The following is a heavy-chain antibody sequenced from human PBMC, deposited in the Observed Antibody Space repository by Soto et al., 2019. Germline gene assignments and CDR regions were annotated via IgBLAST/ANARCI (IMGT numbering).Heavy chain of an antibody. CDR1: GSTFSSYA. CDR3: AKDRRIAVAVGYFDY. Sequence: GGSLRLSCAASGSTFSSYAMSWVRQAPGKGLEWVSAISGSGGSTYYADSVKGRFTISRDNSKNTLYLQMNSLRAEDTAVYYCAKDRRIAVAVGYFDYWGQGTLVTVSS. V-gene: IGHV3-23*01. D-gene: IGHD6-19*01. CDR2: ISGSGGST. J-gene: IGHJ4*02.